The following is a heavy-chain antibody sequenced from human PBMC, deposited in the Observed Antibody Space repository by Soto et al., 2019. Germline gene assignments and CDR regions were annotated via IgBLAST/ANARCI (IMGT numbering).Heavy chain of an antibody. CDR2: IYWDDVK. CDR3: ARKGSGDYALDY. Sequence: ESGPTLVKPTQTLTLTCTLSGFSLSTGGVGVGWIRQSPGKALEWLAVIYWDDVKHYSPSLERRLTITKDTSESEVVLTMTNMDPVDTATYYCARKGSGDYALDYWGQGILVTVSS. V-gene: IGHV2-5*02. D-gene: IGHD4-17*01. J-gene: IGHJ4*02. CDR1: GFSLSTGGVG.